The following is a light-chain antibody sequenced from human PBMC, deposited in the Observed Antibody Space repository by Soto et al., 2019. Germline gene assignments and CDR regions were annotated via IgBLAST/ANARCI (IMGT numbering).Light chain of an antibody. V-gene: IGLV2-8*01. Sequence: QSVLTQPPSASGSPGQSVTISCTGTRSDVGGYNYVSWYQQHPGKAPKLMIYEVSKRPSGVPDRFSGSKSGNTASLTVSGLQAEDEADYYCSSYAGSSNLVFGGGTKVTVL. CDR1: RSDVGGYNY. CDR3: SSYAGSSNLV. J-gene: IGLJ2*01. CDR2: EVS.